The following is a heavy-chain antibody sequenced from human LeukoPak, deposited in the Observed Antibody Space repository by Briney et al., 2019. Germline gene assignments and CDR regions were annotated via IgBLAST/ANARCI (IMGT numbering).Heavy chain of an antibody. CDR3: ARDYYDSSGYNY. CDR2: INPNSGGT. V-gene: IGHV1-2*02. CDR1: GYTFTGYY. Sequence: ASVKVSCKASGYTFTGYYMHWVRQAPGQGLEWMGWINPNSGGTNYARKFQGRVTMTRDTSISTAYMELSRLRSDDTAVYYCARDYYDSSGYNYWGQGTLVTVSS. J-gene: IGHJ4*02. D-gene: IGHD3-22*01.